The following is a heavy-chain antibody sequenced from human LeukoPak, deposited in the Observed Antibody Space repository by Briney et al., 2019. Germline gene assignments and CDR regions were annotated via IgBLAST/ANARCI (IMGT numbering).Heavy chain of an antibody. J-gene: IGHJ3*02. D-gene: IGHD2-2*03. Sequence: GGSLRLSCAASGFNFGTHAMDWVRQAPGMGREWVSGICTGGERTSSTDSAKGRFTHSRDNSKSSLYLQTHSLTAKDTAVYYCARDGYCSRSSCPQGSAFDIWGQGAMVTVSS. V-gene: IGHV3-23*01. CDR3: ARDGYCSRSSCPQGSAFDI. CDR2: ICTGGERT. CDR1: GFNFGTHA.